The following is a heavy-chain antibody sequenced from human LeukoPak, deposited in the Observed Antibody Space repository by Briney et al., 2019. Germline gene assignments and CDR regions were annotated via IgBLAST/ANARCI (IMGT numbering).Heavy chain of an antibody. CDR2: IYIGDSDA. CDR3: ARRNPLGGDWLDP. CDR1: EYSFTNHW. V-gene: IGHV5-51*01. D-gene: IGHD3-16*01. J-gene: IGHJ5*02. Sequence: GESLKISCKGSEYSFTNHWIGWLRQMPGKGPEWMGFIYIGDSDAKYNPSFQGQVTISADKSINTAYLQWSSLRASDTAMYYCARRNPLGGDWLDPWGQGTLVTVSS.